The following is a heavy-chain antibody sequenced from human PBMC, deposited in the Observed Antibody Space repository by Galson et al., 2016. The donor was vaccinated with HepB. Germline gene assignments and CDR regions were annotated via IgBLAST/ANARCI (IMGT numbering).Heavy chain of an antibody. D-gene: IGHD2-2*01. CDR3: ARVPSEDCSRSSCYHFDA. Sequence: TLSLTCTVSGGSISSGGFYWSWVRQLPGKGLEWIGYIYYRGTSYYNPSPKSRATISLQTPTNQFSLSLESVTASDAAVYFCARVPSEDCSRSSCYHFDAWGQGT. V-gene: IGHV4-31*03. CDR1: GGSISSGGFY. J-gene: IGHJ4*02. CDR2: IYYRGTS.